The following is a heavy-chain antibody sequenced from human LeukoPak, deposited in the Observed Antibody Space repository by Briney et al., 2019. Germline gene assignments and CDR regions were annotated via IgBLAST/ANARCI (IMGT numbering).Heavy chain of an antibody. CDR1: GGSISSTYYY. CDR3: ARDRRQWEVRGDFDY. V-gene: IGHV4-39*07. Sequence: SETLSLTCIVSGGSISSTYYYWGWIRQPPGEGLEWIGSIYYSGSTYYNPSLKSRVTISLDTPKNQFSLKLNSVTAADTAVYYCARDRRQWEVRGDFDYWGQGTLVTVSS. CDR2: IYYSGST. D-gene: IGHD1-26*01. J-gene: IGHJ4*02.